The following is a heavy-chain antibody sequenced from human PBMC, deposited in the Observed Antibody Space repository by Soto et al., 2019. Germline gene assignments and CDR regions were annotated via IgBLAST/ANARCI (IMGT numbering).Heavy chain of an antibody. D-gene: IGHD2-15*01. J-gene: IGHJ4*02. CDR2: IYYSGST. Sequence: SETLSLTCTVSGGSISSYYWSWIRQPPGKGLEWIGYIYYSGSTNYNPSLKSRVTISVDTSKNQFSLKLSSVTAADTAVYYCAGGAGYCSGGSCYFDYWGQGTLVTVSS. CDR1: GGSISSYY. V-gene: IGHV4-59*01. CDR3: AGGAGYCSGGSCYFDY.